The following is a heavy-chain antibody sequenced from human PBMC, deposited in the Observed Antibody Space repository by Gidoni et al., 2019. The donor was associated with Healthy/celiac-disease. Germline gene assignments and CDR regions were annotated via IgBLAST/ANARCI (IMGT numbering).Heavy chain of an antibody. CDR1: GFSLSTSGVG. CDR2: IYWEDDK. CDR3: AHSDWNDNGFDP. D-gene: IGHD1-1*01. J-gene: IGHJ5*02. Sequence: QITLKESGPTLVKPTQTLTLTCTFSGFSLSTSGVGVGWIRQPPGKALEWLAVIYWEDDKWYSPFLKSRLTITKDTSKNQVVLTMTNVDPVDTATYYCAHSDWNDNGFDPWGQGTLVTVSS. V-gene: IGHV2-5*02.